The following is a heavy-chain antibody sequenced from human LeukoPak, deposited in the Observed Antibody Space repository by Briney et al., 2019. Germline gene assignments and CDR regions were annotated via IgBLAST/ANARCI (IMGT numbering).Heavy chain of an antibody. D-gene: IGHD3-9*01. CDR3: ARDILAGSDAFDI. CDR1: GGSISSGSYY. Sequence: SETLSLTCTVSGGSISSGSYYWSWIRQPAGKGLEWIGRIYTSGSTNYNPSLKSRVTISADTSKNPFSLKLSSVTAADTAVYYCARDILAGSDAFDIWGQGTMVTVSS. V-gene: IGHV4-61*02. J-gene: IGHJ3*02. CDR2: IYTSGST.